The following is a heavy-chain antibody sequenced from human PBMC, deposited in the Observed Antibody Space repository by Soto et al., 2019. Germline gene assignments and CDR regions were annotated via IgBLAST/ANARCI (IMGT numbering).Heavy chain of an antibody. D-gene: IGHD2-2*01. J-gene: IGHJ4*02. CDR3: VRDMQLSRLDS. V-gene: IGHV3-74*03. CDR1: GLTFRSYW. CDR2: INTDGSVA. Sequence: EVQLVESGGGLVQPGESLRLSCAASGLTFRSYWMHWVRHAPEKGLVWVSRINTDGSVAMYVDSVKGRFTISRDNAKTTLYLHMNSLRAEDTAVYYWVRDMQLSRLDSWGQGTLVTVSS.